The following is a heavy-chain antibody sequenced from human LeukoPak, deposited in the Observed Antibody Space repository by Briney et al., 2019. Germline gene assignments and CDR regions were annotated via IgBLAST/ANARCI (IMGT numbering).Heavy chain of an antibody. CDR3: ARAQTYGDSRLLLDY. J-gene: IGHJ4*02. Sequence: GGSLRLSCAASGFTFSSYGMSWVRQAPGKGLEWVSGINWNGGSTGYADSVEGRFTISRDNAKNSQYLQMNSLRVEDTALYYCARAQTYGDSRLLLDYWGQGTLVTVSS. D-gene: IGHD2-21*02. CDR1: GFTFSSYG. CDR2: INWNGGST. V-gene: IGHV3-20*04.